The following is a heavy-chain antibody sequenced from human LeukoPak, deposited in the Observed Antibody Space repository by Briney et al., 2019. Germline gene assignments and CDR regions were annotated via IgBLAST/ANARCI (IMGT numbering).Heavy chain of an antibody. V-gene: IGHV1-69*13. J-gene: IGHJ4*02. D-gene: IGHD3-22*01. CDR2: IIPIFGTA. Sequence: ASVKVSCKASGGTFSSYAISWVRQAPGQGLKWMGGIIPIFGTANYAQKFQGRVAITADESTSTAYMELSSLRSEDTAVYYCAGGNSGDYYDSRYYFDYWGQGTLVTVSS. CDR1: GGTFSSYA. CDR3: AGGNSGDYYDSRYYFDY.